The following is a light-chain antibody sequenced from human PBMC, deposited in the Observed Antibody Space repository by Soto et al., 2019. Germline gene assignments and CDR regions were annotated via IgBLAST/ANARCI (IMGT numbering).Light chain of an antibody. V-gene: IGLV1-40*01. CDR3: QSYANSLSGSV. J-gene: IGLJ3*02. Sequence: QSVLTQPPSVSGAPGQRVTISCTGSSSNIGAGYDVHWYQQLPGTAPKLLIYGTSNRPSGVPDRFSGSKSGTAASRAITGLQAEDEAGYYCQSYANSLSGSVFGGGTKVTVL. CDR1: SSNIGAGYD. CDR2: GTS.